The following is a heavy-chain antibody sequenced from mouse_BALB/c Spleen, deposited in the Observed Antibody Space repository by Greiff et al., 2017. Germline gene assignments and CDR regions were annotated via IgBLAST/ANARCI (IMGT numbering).Heavy chain of an antibody. D-gene: IGHD2-10*02. CDR3: ARRYGNYPAMPLGW. CDR2: IWAGGST. CDR1: GFSLTSYG. V-gene: IGHV2-9*02. Sequence: VKLVESGPGLVAPSQSLSITCTVSGFSLTSYGVHWVRPPPGKGLEWLGVIWAGGSTNYNSALMSRLSISKDNSKSQVFLKMNSLQTDDTAMYYCARRYGNYPAMPLGWWGQGTSVTVSS. J-gene: IGHJ4*01.